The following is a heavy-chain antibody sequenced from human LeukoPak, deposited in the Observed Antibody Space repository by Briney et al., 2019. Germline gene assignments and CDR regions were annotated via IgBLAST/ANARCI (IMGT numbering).Heavy chain of an antibody. J-gene: IGHJ5*02. CDR1: GGSISSGSYY. CDR2: IYTSGST. CDR3: ARIGIAAAGTYWFDP. V-gene: IGHV4-61*02. D-gene: IGHD6-13*01. Sequence: SETLSLTCTVSGGSISSGSYYWSWIRQPAGKGLEWIGRIYTSGSTNYNPSLKSRVTISVDTSKNQFSLKLSSVTAADTAVYYCARIGIAAAGTYWFDPWGQGTLVTVSS.